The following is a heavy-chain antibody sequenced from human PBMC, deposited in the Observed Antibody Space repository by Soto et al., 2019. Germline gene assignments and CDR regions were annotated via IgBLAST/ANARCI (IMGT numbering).Heavy chain of an antibody. D-gene: IGHD3-3*01. CDR2: IYYSGST. Sequence: SETLFLTCTVSGGSISSYYWSWIRQPPGKGLEWIGYIYYSGSTNYNPSLKSRVTISIDTSKNQFSLKLSSVTAADAAVYYCARETRITIFGVVPHNCFDPWGQGTLVTVSS. V-gene: IGHV4-59*01. CDR3: ARETRITIFGVVPHNCFDP. CDR1: GGSISSYY. J-gene: IGHJ5*02.